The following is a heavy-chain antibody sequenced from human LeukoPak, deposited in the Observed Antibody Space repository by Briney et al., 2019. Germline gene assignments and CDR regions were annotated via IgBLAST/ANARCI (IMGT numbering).Heavy chain of an antibody. D-gene: IGHD2/OR15-2a*01. CDR1: GFTFNNYA. V-gene: IGHV3-23*01. CDR3: VKEPGNISAGY. Sequence: PGGSLRLSCAASGFTFNNYAMIWVRQAPGKGLEWVSLISGTGNSIYYADSVKGRFTISRDNSKNTLFLQMNSLRAEDTAVYYCVKEPGNISAGYWGLGTLVTVSS. J-gene: IGHJ4*02. CDR2: ISGTGNSI.